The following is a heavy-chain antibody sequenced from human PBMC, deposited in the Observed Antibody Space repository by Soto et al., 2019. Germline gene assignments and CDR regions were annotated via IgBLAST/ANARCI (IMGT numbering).Heavy chain of an antibody. J-gene: IGHJ3*02. Sequence: VESLKISCKGSGYSFTSYWIGWVRQMPGKGLEWMGIIYPGDSDTRYSPSFQGQVTISADKSISTAYLQWSSLKASDTAMYYCASLYYYDSSGYHDAFDIWGQGTMVTVSS. CDR2: IYPGDSDT. D-gene: IGHD3-22*01. V-gene: IGHV5-51*01. CDR3: ASLYYYDSSGYHDAFDI. CDR1: GYSFTSYW.